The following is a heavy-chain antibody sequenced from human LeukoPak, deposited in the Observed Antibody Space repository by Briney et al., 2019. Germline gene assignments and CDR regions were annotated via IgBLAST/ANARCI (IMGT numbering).Heavy chain of an antibody. D-gene: IGHD1-7*01. CDR3: ARDLHWNYQVDWFDP. Sequence: GGSLRLSCAASGFTFSSYSMNWVRQAPGKGLEWVSSISSSSSYIYYADSVKGRFTISRDNAKNSLYLQMNSLRAEDTAVYYCARDLHWNYQVDWFDPWDQGTLVTVSS. J-gene: IGHJ5*02. V-gene: IGHV3-21*01. CDR2: ISSSSSYI. CDR1: GFTFSSYS.